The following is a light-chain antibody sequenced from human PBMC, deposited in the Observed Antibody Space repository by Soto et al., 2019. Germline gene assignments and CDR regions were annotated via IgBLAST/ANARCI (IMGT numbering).Light chain of an antibody. Sequence: QAVVTQPPSVSAAPRQRVTISCSGSASNVGNNAVNWYQQLPGKAPKLVIYYDDLVPSGVSDRFSGSKSGTSASLAISGLQSEDEGDYYCAAWDESLNGRVFGGGTKVTVL. CDR2: YDD. CDR3: AAWDESLNGRV. V-gene: IGLV1-36*01. J-gene: IGLJ3*02. CDR1: ASNVGNNA.